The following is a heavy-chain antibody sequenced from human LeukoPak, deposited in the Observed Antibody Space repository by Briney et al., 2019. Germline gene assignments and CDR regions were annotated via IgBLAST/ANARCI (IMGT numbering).Heavy chain of an antibody. CDR2: IYPYSGDT. CDR3: ASFWCGGAPNWFDP. V-gene: IGHV1-2*02. Sequence: ASVKVSCKASGYTFTGYYIHWVRQAPGQGLEWMGWIYPYSGDTNYAQNFQGRVTMTRDTSISTAYMELSRLRSDDTAVYYCASFWCGGAPNWFDPWGQGTLVTVSS. D-gene: IGHD2-21*01. CDR1: GYTFTGYY. J-gene: IGHJ5*02.